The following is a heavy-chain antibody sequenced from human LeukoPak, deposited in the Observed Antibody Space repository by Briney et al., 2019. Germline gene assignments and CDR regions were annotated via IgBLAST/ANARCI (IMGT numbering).Heavy chain of an antibody. CDR2: ISSSSSYI. J-gene: IGHJ6*03. CDR1: GFTFSSYA. Sequence: PGGSLRLSCAASGFTFSSYAMNWVRQAPGKGLEWVSSISSSSSYIYYADSVKGRFTISRDNAKNSLYLQMNSLRAEDTAVYYCAREVEDIVVVPAALLGYYYMDVWGKGTTVTVSS. V-gene: IGHV3-21*01. CDR3: AREVEDIVVVPAALLGYYYMDV. D-gene: IGHD2-2*01.